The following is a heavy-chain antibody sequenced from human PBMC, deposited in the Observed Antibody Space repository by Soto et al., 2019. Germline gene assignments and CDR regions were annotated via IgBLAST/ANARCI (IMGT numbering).Heavy chain of an antibody. CDR1: GGSFSGYY. Sequence: SETLSLTCAVYGGSFSGYYWSWIRQPPGKGLEWIGEINHSGSTNYNPSLKSRVTISVDTSKNQFSLKLSSVTAADTAVYYCASLYYDFWSGSRKPPMYWSQGTLVTVSS. CDR2: INHSGST. D-gene: IGHD3-3*01. CDR3: ASLYYDFWSGSRKPPMY. J-gene: IGHJ4*02. V-gene: IGHV4-34*01.